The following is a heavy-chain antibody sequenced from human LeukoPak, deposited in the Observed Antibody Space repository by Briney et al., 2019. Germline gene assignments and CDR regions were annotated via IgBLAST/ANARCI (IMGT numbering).Heavy chain of an antibody. CDR1: GFTFSNAW. J-gene: IGHJ4*02. Sequence: GGSLRLSCAASGFTFSNAWMSWVRQAPGKGLEWVGRIKSKTDGGTTDYAAPVKGRFTISRDDSKNTLYLQMNGLKTEDTAVYYCRRGIVVVPGQTDYWGQGTLVTVSS. V-gene: IGHV3-15*01. CDR2: IKSKTDGGTT. D-gene: IGHD2-2*01. CDR3: RRGIVVVPGQTDY.